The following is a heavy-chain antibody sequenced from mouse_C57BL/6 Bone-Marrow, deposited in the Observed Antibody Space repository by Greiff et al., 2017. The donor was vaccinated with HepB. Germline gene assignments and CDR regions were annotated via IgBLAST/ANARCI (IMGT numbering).Heavy chain of an antibody. Sequence: EVQLQESGGGLVQPGGSMKLSCVASGFTFSNYWMNWVRQSPEKGLEWVAQIRLKSDNYATHYAESVKGRFTISRDDSKSSVYLQMNNLRAEDTGIYYCTTNHWGFDVWGTGTTVTVSS. CDR3: TTNHWGFDV. CDR2: IRLKSDNYAT. CDR1: GFTFSNYW. D-gene: IGHD1-3*01. J-gene: IGHJ1*03. V-gene: IGHV6-3*01.